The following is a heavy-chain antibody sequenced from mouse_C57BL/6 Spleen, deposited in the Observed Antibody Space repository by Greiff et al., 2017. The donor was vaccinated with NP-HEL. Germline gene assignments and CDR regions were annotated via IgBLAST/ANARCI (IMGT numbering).Heavy chain of an antibody. CDR1: GYTFTDYY. D-gene: IGHD2-4*01. J-gene: IGHJ4*01. V-gene: IGHV1-76*01. CDR3: ARFYDYDVDYYAMDY. CDR2: IYPGSGNT. Sequence: VQLQQSGAELVRPGASVKLSCKASGYTFTDYYITWVKQRPGQGLEWIARIYPGSGNTYYNEKFKGKATLTAEKSSSTAYMQLSSLTSEDSAVYFCARFYDYDVDYYAMDYWGQGASVTVSS.